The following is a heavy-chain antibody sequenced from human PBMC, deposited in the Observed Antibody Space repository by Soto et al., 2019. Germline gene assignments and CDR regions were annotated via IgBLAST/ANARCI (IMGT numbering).Heavy chain of an antibody. Sequence: QVQLVESGGGVVQPGRSLRLSCAASGFTYSSYAMHWVPQAPGKGLEWVAVISYDGSNKYYADSVKGRFTISRDNSKNTLYLQMNSLRAEDTAVYYCAREADTAMVNYFDYWGQGTLVTVSS. CDR1: GFTYSSYA. CDR3: AREADTAMVNYFDY. V-gene: IGHV3-30-3*01. CDR2: ISYDGSNK. J-gene: IGHJ4*02. D-gene: IGHD5-18*01.